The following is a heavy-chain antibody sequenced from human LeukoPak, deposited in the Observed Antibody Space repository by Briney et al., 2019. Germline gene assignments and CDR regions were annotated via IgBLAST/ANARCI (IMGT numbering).Heavy chain of an antibody. J-gene: IGHJ4*02. V-gene: IGHV1-2*02. D-gene: IGHD1-1*01. CDR2: IDPNSGVT. CDR3: ARAKRLPLDY. CDR1: GYTFTVYY. Sequence: ASVKVSCKASGYTFTVYYIHWVRQAPGRGLEWLGWIDPNSGVTNYAQKFQGRVAMTRDTSISTAYMELSRLRSDDSAVYYCARAKRLPLDYWGQGTLVTVSS.